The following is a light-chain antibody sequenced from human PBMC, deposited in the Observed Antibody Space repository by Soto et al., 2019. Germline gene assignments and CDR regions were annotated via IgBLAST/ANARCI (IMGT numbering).Light chain of an antibody. J-gene: IGLJ2*01. CDR3: SSYAGSNIVV. V-gene: IGLV2-8*01. CDR2: EVS. Sequence: QCVLTQPPSASGSPGQSVTISCTGTSSNVGGYNFVSWYQQHPGKAPKLMIYEVSERPSGVPDRFSGSKSGNTASLTVSGLQAEDEADYYCSSYAGSNIVVFGGGTQLTVL. CDR1: SSNVGGYNF.